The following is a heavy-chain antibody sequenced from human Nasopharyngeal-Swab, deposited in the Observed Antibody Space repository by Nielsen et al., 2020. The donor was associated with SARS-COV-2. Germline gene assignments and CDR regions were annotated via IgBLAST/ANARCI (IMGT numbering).Heavy chain of an antibody. D-gene: IGHD6-6*01. V-gene: IGHV3-30-3*01. CDR3: AGEVGSSPDDY. CDR1: GFTFSSYA. CDR2: ISYDGSHK. Sequence: SLKISCAASGFTFSSYAMHWVRQAPGKGLEWVAVISYDGSHKYYADSVKGRFTISRDNAKNSLYLQMNSLRAEDTAVYYCAGEVGSSPDDYWGQGTLVTVSS. J-gene: IGHJ4*02.